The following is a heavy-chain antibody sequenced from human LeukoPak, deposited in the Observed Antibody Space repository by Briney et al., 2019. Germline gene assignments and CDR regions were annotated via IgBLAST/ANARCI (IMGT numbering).Heavy chain of an antibody. CDR2: IKQVGSEK. J-gene: IGHJ4*02. CDR3: ATIYCSNGVCYYFDY. CDR1: GFTFNRYW. Sequence: GGSLRLSCAASGFTFNRYWMGWVGQAPGKGLEWGANIKQVGSEKYYVDSVKGRFTISRDNMQNSLYLVINSLRAEDTAIYYCATIYCSNGVCYYFDYWGQGTLVTVSS. V-gene: IGHV3-7*01. D-gene: IGHD2-8*01.